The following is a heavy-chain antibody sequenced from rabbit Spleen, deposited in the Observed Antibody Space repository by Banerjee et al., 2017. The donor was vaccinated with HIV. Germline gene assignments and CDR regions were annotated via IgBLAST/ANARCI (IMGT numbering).Heavy chain of an antibody. J-gene: IGHJ6*01. D-gene: IGHD8-1*01. CDR2: IETGSSGFT. Sequence: QEHLKESGGGLVQPGGSLTLTCSASGVSFSNNYYMCWVRQAPGKGLEWIACIETGSSGFTYFASWAKGRFTCSKTSSTTVTLQMTSLTAADTATYFCARDSGSSFSSYGMDLWGPGTLVTVS. CDR1: GVSFSNNYY. CDR3: ARDSGSSFSSYGMDL. V-gene: IGHV1S45*01.